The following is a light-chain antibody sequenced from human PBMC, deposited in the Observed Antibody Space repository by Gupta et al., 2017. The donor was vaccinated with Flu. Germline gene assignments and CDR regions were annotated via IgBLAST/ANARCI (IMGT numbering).Light chain of an antibody. CDR2: GAS. J-gene: IGKJ2*01. CDR3: QQYANSPFT. V-gene: IGKV3-20*01. Sequence: DRATLSCMASQSISARYLAWYQQKPGQPPRLLISGASTRATGIPDTFSGSGSGTDFTLTISRLEAEDFAVYFCQQYANSPFTFGQGTKLEIK. CDR1: QSISARY.